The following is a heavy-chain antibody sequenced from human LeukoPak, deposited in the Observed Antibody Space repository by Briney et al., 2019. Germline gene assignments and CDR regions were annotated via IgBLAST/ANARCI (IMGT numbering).Heavy chain of an antibody. Sequence: GGSLRLSYLVSGVSLSSYGMHWVRQAPGKGLEWLAWLPYDGSYNLTAASLKGRFAISKDISTNTLYLDMDSLTAEDTAVYYCAAAGLGVAHWIDSWGQGTLVTVSS. CDR3: AAAGLGVAHWIDS. D-gene: IGHD2-15*01. CDR1: GVSLSSYG. CDR2: LPYDGSYN. J-gene: IGHJ5*01. V-gene: IGHV3-30*02.